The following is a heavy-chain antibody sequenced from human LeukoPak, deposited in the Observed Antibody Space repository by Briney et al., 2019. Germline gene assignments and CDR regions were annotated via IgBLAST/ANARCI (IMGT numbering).Heavy chain of an antibody. CDR1: GYTFTSNY. Sequence: ALVKVSCKASGYTFTSNYIHWVRQAPGQGLEWMGMIYPRDGSTSYAQKFQGRVTVTRDTSTSTVHMELSGLRSEDTAVYYCAREGYSSGFDYWGQGTLVTVSS. CDR2: IYPRDGST. D-gene: IGHD6-19*01. CDR3: AREGYSSGFDY. V-gene: IGHV1-46*01. J-gene: IGHJ4*02.